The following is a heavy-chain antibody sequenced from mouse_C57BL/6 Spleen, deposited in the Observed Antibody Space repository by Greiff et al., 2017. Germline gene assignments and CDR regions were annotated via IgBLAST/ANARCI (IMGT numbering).Heavy chain of an antibody. CDR3: ASYYGSSLYYFDD. CDR2: IYPGDGDT. CDR1: GYAFSSSW. Sequence: VQLQQSGPELVKPGASVKISCKASGYAFSSSWMNWVKQRPGTGLEWIGRIYPGDGDTNYNGKFKGKATLTADKSSSTAYMQLSSLTSEDSAVYFCASYYGSSLYYFDDWGQGTTLTVSS. D-gene: IGHD1-1*01. V-gene: IGHV1-82*01. J-gene: IGHJ2*01.